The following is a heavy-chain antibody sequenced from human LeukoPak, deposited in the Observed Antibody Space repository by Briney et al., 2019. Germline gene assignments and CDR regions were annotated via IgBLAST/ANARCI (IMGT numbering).Heavy chain of an antibody. J-gene: IGHJ4*02. CDR2: IYSGGST. V-gene: IGHV3-53*01. CDR1: GFTVCSNY. D-gene: IGHD3-10*01. Sequence: PGGSLRLSCAASGFTVCSNYMRWARQAPGKGLEWVSVIYSGGSTYYADSVKGRFTISRDNSKNTLYLQMKSLRAEDTAVYYWASMVRGIDYWGQETLVTVSS. CDR3: ASMVRGIDY.